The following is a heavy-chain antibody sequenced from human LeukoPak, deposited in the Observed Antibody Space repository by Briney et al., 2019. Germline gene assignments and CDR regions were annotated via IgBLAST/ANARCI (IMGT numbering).Heavy chain of an antibody. CDR3: AKVSGGGLYYDGMDV. CDR2: ISGSGGST. J-gene: IGHJ6*02. Sequence: GGSLRLSCAASGFTFSSYAMNWVRQAPGKGLEWASAISGSGGSTYYADSVKGRFTISRDSSKNTLYLQMNSLRAKDTAVYYCAKVSGGGLYYDGMDVWGQGTTVTVSS. CDR1: GFTFSSYA. V-gene: IGHV3-23*01. D-gene: IGHD1-14*01.